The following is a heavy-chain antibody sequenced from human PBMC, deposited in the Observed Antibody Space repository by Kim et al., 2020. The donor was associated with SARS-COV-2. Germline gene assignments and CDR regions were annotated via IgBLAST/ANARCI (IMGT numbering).Heavy chain of an antibody. CDR1: GGSISDYY. V-gene: IGHV4-59*08. CDR2: IYHSGSP. J-gene: IGHJ4*02. Sequence: SETLSLTCTVSGGSISDYYWSWIRQSPGKGLEWIGFIYHSGSPNYNPSLRSRVTISRDTSKNQFSLKLGSVTAADTAVYHCARKGRGFYYFDYWGQGSLVTVSS. D-gene: IGHD3-10*01. CDR3: ARKGRGFYYFDY.